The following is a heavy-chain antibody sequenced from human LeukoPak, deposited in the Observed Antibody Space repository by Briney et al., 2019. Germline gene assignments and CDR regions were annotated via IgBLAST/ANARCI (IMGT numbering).Heavy chain of an antibody. V-gene: IGHV4-59*05. J-gene: IGHJ4*02. Sequence: SETLSLTCTVSDDSITMYYWTWIRQPPGKGLEWIGSIYYSGSTYYNPSLKSRVTISVDTSKNQFSLKLSSVTAADTAVYYCARLRDYYDSSGYLGDYFDYWGQGTLVTVSS. CDR1: DDSITMYY. CDR3: ARLRDYYDSSGYLGDYFDY. CDR2: IYYSGST. D-gene: IGHD3-22*01.